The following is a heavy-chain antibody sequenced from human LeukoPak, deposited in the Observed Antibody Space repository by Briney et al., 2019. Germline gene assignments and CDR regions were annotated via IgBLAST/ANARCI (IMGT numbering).Heavy chain of an antibody. CDR1: GFTFSSYW. CDR2: INSDGSST. V-gene: IGHV3-74*01. D-gene: IGHD6-6*01. J-gene: IGHJ4*02. Sequence: GGSLRLSCAASGFTFSSYWMHWVRQAPGKGLVWVSRINSDGSSTSYADSVKGRFTISRDNAKNTLYLQMNSLRAEDTAVYYCARAKYSSSFDYWGLGTLVTVSS. CDR3: ARAKYSSSFDY.